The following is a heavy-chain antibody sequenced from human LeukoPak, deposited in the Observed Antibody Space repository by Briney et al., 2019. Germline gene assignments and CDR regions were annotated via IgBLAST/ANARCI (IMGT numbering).Heavy chain of an antibody. CDR3: ARAESRLFGSGNRFDC. V-gene: IGHV4-30-4*01. D-gene: IGHD3-10*01. CDR2: IHYSGST. CDR1: GGSVSSDGYS. J-gene: IGHJ4*02. Sequence: SQTLSLTCTVSGGSVSSDGYSWTWIRQSPGKGLEWIGHIHYSGSTFYGSSLKRRVLISADTSKNQFSLELTSVTAADTAVYYCARAESRLFGSGNRFDCWGQGIHVTVSS.